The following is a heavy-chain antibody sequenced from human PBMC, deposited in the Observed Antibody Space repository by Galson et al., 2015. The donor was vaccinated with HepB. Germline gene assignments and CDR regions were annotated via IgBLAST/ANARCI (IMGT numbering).Heavy chain of an antibody. D-gene: IGHD3-10*01. J-gene: IGHJ4*02. CDR1: GFTFSNYW. V-gene: IGHV3-7*03. CDR2: IKPDGSEK. CDR3: ARDHPGVPVL. Sequence: SLRLSCAASGFTFSNYWMMWVRQAPGKGLEWVANIKPDGSEKYYVDSVKGRFTISRDNSKNSLYVQMNSLRAEDTAIYYCARDHPGVPVLWGQGTLVTVSS.